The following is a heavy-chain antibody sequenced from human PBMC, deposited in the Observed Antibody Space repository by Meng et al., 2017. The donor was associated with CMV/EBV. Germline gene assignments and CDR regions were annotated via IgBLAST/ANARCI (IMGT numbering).Heavy chain of an antibody. J-gene: IGHJ6*02. CDR3: ARDKDGDGYNIGNGMDV. D-gene: IGHD5-24*01. Sequence: GSLRLSCTVSGGSISSSYWSWIRQPPGKGLERIGYIYDSGSTNYNPSLKSRGTISVDTSKNQFSLKLSSVTAADTAVYYCARDKDGDGYNIGNGMDVWGQGTTVTVSS. CDR1: GGSISSSY. CDR2: IYDSGST. V-gene: IGHV4-59*13.